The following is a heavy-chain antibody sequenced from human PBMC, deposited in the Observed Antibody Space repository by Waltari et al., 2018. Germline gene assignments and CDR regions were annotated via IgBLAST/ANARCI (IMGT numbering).Heavy chain of an antibody. D-gene: IGHD3-10*01. V-gene: IGHV3-48*03. CDR1: GFTFSSYE. CDR2: ISSSGSTT. CDR3: ATPSYYSDY. J-gene: IGHJ4*02. Sequence: EVQLVESGGGLVHPGGSLRLSCAASGFTFSSYELNWVRQAPGKGLEWLSYISSSGSTTYYADSGKGRFTISRDNAKNSLYLQMNSLRAEDTAVYYCATPSYYSDYWGQGTLVTVSS.